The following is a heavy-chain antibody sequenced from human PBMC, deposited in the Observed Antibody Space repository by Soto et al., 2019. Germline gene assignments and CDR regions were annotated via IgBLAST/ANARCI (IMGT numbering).Heavy chain of an antibody. CDR2: MNDDGSRI. V-gene: IGHV3-74*01. J-gene: IGHJ4*02. D-gene: IGHD3-22*01. CDR1: GFTFSSYW. Sequence: SLRLSCAASGFTFSSYWMHWVRQAPGKGLVWVSHMNDDGSRIGYADSVKGRFTISRDNAKNTLYLHMSSLRAEDTAVYYCARAPAYYFDSSAYYLLDDCFDYWGQGTLVTVSS. CDR3: ARAPAYYFDSSAYYLLDDCFDY.